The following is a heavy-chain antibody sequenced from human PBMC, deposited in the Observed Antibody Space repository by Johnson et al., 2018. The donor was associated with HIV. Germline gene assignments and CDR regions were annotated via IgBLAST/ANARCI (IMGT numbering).Heavy chain of an antibody. CDR2: IYSGGST. V-gene: IGHV3-66*02. Sequence: VQLVESGGGLVQPGGSLRLSCAASGFTVSSNYMSWVRQAPGKGLEWVSVIYSGGSTYYADSVKGRFTISRDNSKNTLYLQMNSLRAEDTAVYYCARASLARGGKLRAFDIWGQGTMVTVSS. D-gene: IGHD4-23*01. CDR1: GFTVSSNY. J-gene: IGHJ3*02. CDR3: ARASLARGGKLRAFDI.